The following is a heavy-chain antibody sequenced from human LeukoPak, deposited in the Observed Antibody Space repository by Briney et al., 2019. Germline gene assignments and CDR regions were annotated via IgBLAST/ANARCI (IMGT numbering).Heavy chain of an antibody. V-gene: IGHV3-7*01. J-gene: IGHJ4*02. CDR3: ARRKEVQTTFDY. D-gene: IGHD4/OR15-4a*01. CDR1: GFVFSNSW. CDR2: IKEDGSET. Sequence: PGGSLRLSCAASGFVFSNSWMGWVRLAPGKGLEWVANIKEDGSETYYVDSVKGRFTISRDSAKNSLDLQMNSLRDEDTAMYYCARRKEVQTTFDYWGQGTLVTVSS.